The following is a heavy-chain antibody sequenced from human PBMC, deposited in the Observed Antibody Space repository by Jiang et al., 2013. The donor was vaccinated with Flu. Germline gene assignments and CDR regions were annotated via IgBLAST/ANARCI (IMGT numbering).Heavy chain of an antibody. CDR3: ARVIRLVGFDY. V-gene: IGHV4-59*01. D-gene: IGHD6-19*01. CDR1: GGSISSYY. J-gene: IGHJ4*02. CDR2: IYYSGST. Sequence: GLVKPSETLSLTCTVSGGSISSYYWSWIRQPPGKGLEWIGYIYYSGSTNYNPSLKSRVTISVDTSKNQFSLKLSSVTAADTAVYYCARVIRLVGFDYWGQGTLVTVSS.